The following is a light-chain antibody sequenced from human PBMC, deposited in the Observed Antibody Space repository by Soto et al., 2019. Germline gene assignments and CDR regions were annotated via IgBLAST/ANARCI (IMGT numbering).Light chain of an antibody. CDR1: QSVGSN. J-gene: IGKJ1*01. V-gene: IGKV3-15*01. CDR2: GAS. CDR3: QQYNNWPPDRT. Sequence: EIVMTQSPATLSVSPGERATLSCRASQSVGSNLAWYQQKPGQAPGLLIYGASTRATGIPARFSGSGSGTEFTLTISSLPSEDFAIYFCQQYNNWPPDRTFGQGTKVEIK.